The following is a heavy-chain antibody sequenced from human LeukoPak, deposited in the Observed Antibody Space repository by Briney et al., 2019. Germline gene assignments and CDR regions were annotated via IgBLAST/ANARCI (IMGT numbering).Heavy chain of an antibody. CDR2: IYNSGAKI. D-gene: IGHD6-19*01. CDR1: GLTFSTYS. V-gene: IGHV3-23*01. J-gene: IGHJ4*02. Sequence: PGGSLRLSSAVSGLTFSTYSMTWVRQGPGKGLEWVSSIYNSGAKIFYADSVKGRFTISRDNSKNMLYLQMNSLRVEDTAVYYCAKDVAPDSGWDLDYWGQGTLVTVSS. CDR3: AKDVAPDSGWDLDY.